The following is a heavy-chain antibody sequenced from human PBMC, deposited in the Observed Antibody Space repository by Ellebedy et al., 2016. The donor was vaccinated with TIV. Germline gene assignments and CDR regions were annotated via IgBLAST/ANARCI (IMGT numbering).Heavy chain of an antibody. CDR2: ISVSNGNT. Sequence: ASVKVSCKASGYTFTSHGISWVRQAPGQGLEWMGWISVSNGNTNYKEELQGRVTMTTDTSTSTAYMELRSLKSDDTAVYYCARGAELAGDLPNYYYYGMDVWGQGTTVTVSS. J-gene: IGHJ6*02. D-gene: IGHD7-27*01. CDR3: ARGAELAGDLPNYYYYGMDV. V-gene: IGHV1-18*04. CDR1: GYTFTSHG.